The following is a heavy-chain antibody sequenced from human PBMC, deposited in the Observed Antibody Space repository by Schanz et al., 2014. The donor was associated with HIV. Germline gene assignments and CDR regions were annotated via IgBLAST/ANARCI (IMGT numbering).Heavy chain of an antibody. CDR2: ISNYIGNT. D-gene: IGHD2-15*01. V-gene: IGHV1-18*01. Sequence: QVQLVQSGAEVKKPGSSVKVSCKGSGGTFSNNAFSWVRQAPGEGLEWMGWISNYIGNTDYAQNLQGRVTMTADTFTNIAYMELRSLTSDDTAVYYCARGSCSGGTCYSGDHWGQGTLVTVSA. CDR3: ARGSCSGGTCYSGDH. CDR1: GGTFSNNA. J-gene: IGHJ4*02.